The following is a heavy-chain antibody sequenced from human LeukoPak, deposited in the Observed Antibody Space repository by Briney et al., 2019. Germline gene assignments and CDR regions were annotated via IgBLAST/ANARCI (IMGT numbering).Heavy chain of an antibody. CDR3: ARRGVAYYYDSSGYSDAFDI. CDR1: GGSISSSSYY. V-gene: IGHV4-39*07. Sequence: SETLSLTCTVSGGSISSSSYYWGWIRQPPGKGLEWIGSIYYSGSTYYNPSLKSRVTISVDTSKNQFSLKLSSVTAADTAVYYCARRGVAYYYDSSGYSDAFDIWGQGTMVTVSS. CDR2: IYYSGST. J-gene: IGHJ3*02. D-gene: IGHD3-22*01.